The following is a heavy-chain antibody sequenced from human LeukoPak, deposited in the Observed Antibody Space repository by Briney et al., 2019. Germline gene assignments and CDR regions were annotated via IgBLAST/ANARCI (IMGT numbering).Heavy chain of an antibody. CDR1: GYSFTNYW. J-gene: IGHJ2*01. CDR3: ARLTVAASGSYFDL. CDR2: IYPGDSDT. D-gene: IGHD6-19*01. V-gene: IGHV5-51*01. Sequence: GESLKISCKASGYSFTNYWIGWVRQMPGKGREWMGIIYPGDSDTRYSPSFQGQVTISADKSITTAYLQWSSLKASDTAMYYCARLTVAASGSYFDLWGRGTLVTVSS.